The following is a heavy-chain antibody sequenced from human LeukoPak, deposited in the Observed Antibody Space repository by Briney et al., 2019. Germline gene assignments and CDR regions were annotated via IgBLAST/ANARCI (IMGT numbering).Heavy chain of an antibody. CDR3: ARDELMFGGVDYFDY. CDR1: GFTFSSYG. CDR2: IWYDGSNK. V-gene: IGHV3-33*01. J-gene: IGHJ4*02. Sequence: PGGSLRLSCAASGFTFSSYGMHWVRQAPGKGLEWVAVIWYDGSNKYYADSVKGRFTISRDNSKNTVYLQMNSLRAEDTAVYYCARDELMFGGVDYFDYWGQGTLVTVSS. D-gene: IGHD3-16*01.